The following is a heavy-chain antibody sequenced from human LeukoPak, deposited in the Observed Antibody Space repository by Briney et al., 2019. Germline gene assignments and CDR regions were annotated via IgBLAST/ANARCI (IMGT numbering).Heavy chain of an antibody. CDR2: INPNSGGT. CDR1: GYTFTGYY. Sequence: GASVKVSCKASGYTFTGYYMHWVRQAPGQGLEWMRWINPNSGGTNYAQKFQGRVTMTRDTSISTAYMELSRLRSDDTAVYYCARDLVPAAKSGYWFDPWGQGTLVTVSS. V-gene: IGHV1-2*02. D-gene: IGHD2-2*01. CDR3: ARDLVPAAKSGYWFDP. J-gene: IGHJ5*02.